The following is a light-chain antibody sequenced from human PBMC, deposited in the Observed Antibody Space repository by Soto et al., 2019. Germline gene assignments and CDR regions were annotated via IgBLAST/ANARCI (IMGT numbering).Light chain of an antibody. J-gene: IGLJ1*01. CDR2: DVS. CDR3: SSYTSSSYTGGTTLYV. Sequence: QSALTQPASVSGSPGQSITISCTGTSNDIGSYNYVSWYQQYPGKAPKLMIFDVSNRPSGVSNRFSGSKSGNTASLTISGLQAEDEADYYCSSYTSSSYTGGTTLYVFGTGTKVTVL. CDR1: SNDIGSYNY. V-gene: IGLV2-14*01.